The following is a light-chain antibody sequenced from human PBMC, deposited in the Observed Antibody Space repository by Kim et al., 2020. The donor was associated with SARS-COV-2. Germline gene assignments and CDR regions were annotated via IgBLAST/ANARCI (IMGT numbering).Light chain of an antibody. CDR3: QQRSNWPPYT. CDR1: QSVSSY. V-gene: IGKV3-11*01. J-gene: IGKJ2*01. Sequence: LSPGERATLSCRASQSVSSYLAWYQQKPGQAHRLLIYDASNRATGIPARFSGSGSGTDFTLTISSLEPEDFAVYDCQQRSNWPPYTFGQGTKLEI. CDR2: DAS.